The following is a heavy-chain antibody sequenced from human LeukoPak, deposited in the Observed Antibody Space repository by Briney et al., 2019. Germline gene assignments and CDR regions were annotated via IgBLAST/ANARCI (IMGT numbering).Heavy chain of an antibody. D-gene: IGHD2-2*01. CDR3: AKLSTSPYYFDY. V-gene: IGHV3-9*01. CDR1: GFTFDDYA. CDR2: ISWNSGSI. J-gene: IGHJ4*02. Sequence: GGSLRLSCAASGFTFDDYAMHWVRQAPGRGLEWVSGISWNSGSIGYADSVKGRFTISRDNSKNTLYLQMNSLRAEDTAVYYCAKLSTSPYYFDYWGQGTLVTVSS.